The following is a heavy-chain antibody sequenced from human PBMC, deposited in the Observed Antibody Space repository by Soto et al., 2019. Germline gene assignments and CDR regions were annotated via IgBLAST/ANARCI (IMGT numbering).Heavy chain of an antibody. D-gene: IGHD1-7*01. J-gene: IGHJ6*02. CDR2: ISSSSSYI. V-gene: IGHV3-21*01. CDR3: AKKAPGPTGGMDV. Sequence: PGASLRLSCAASGFTFSSYRMNWVRQAPGKGLEWFSTISSSSSYIYYADSVKGRFTISRDNAKNSLYLQMNSLRAEDTAVYYCAKKAPGPTGGMDVWGQGTTVTVS. CDR1: GFTFSSYR.